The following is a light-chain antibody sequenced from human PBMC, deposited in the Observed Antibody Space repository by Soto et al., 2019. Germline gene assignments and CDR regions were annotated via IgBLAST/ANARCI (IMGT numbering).Light chain of an antibody. V-gene: IGLV2-8*01. J-gene: IGLJ2*01. Sequence: HSALTQPPSASGSPGQSVTISCTGTSSDVGGYNYVSWYQQHPGKAPKLMIYEVSKRPSGVPDRFSGSKSGNTASLTVSGLQAEDEADYYCSSYAGSYGVFGGGTKLTVL. CDR3: SSYAGSYGV. CDR2: EVS. CDR1: SSDVGGYNY.